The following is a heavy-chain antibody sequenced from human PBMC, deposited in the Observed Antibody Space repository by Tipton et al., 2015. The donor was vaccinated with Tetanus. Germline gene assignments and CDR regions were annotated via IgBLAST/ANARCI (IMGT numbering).Heavy chain of an antibody. D-gene: IGHD3-22*01. CDR2: IDHRGST. CDR1: GVSFRDHY. V-gene: IGHV4-34*01. CDR3: AGSLVRWFVP. Sequence: TLSFTCAVSGVSFRDHYWSWIRQPPGKGLEWIGEIDHRGSTRYNPSLRSRVTFSVDTSKNQLLMKMTSVTAADTAVYYCAGSLVRWFVPWGQGTLVTVSS. J-gene: IGHJ5*02.